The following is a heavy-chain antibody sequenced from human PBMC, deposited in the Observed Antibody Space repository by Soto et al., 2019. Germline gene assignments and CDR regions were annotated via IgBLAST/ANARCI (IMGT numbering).Heavy chain of an antibody. D-gene: IGHD6-6*01. Sequence: PGKVSFQASWYTLTNHYIYSVGQAPGQRLEWMGGIIPIFGTANYAQKFQGRVTITADESTSTAYMELSSLRSEDTAVYYCARSGAIAARPRFPDAFDIWGQGTMVTVSS. CDR3: ARSGAIAARPRFPDAFDI. V-gene: IGHV1-69*01. J-gene: IGHJ3*02. CDR2: IIPIFGTA. CDR1: WYTLTNHY.